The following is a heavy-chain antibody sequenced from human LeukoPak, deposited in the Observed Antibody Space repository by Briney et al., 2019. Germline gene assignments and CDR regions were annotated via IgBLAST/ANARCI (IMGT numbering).Heavy chain of an antibody. CDR3: ARVRGIYVNDAFDV. CDR2: LNPSGGST. CDR1: GYTFTSHY. J-gene: IGHJ3*01. D-gene: IGHD3-10*02. Sequence: ASVKVSCKASGYTFTSHYMHWVRQAPGQGLEWMGILNPSGGSTHYARRFQGRVNMTRDTSTSTVYMELSSLRSEDTAVYYCARVRGIYVNDAFDVWGQGTMVTVSS. V-gene: IGHV1-46*01.